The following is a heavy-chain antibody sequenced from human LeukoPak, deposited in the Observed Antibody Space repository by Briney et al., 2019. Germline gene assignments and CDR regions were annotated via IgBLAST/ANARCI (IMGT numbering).Heavy chain of an antibody. Sequence: PGGSLRLSCAASGFTFSSYSMNWVRQAPGRGLEWVAFIQFDGSNKYYADSVKGRFTISRDNSKNTLYLQMNSLRPEDTAVYYCASFYSGYDWRTFDYWGQGTLVTVSS. CDR3: ASFYSGYDWRTFDY. D-gene: IGHD5-12*01. V-gene: IGHV3-30*02. CDR2: IQFDGSNK. J-gene: IGHJ4*02. CDR1: GFTFSSYS.